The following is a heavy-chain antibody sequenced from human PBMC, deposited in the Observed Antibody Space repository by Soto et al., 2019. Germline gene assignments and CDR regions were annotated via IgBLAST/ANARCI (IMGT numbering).Heavy chain of an antibody. CDR3: ARAPPGDWFDP. V-gene: IGHV3-74*01. D-gene: IGHD3-10*01. J-gene: IGHJ5*02. Sequence: EVQLVESGGALVQPGGSLRLSCAASGFTFSSYWMHWVRQAPGKGLVWVSRINTDGSSTSYADSVKGRFTISRDNAKNTLHLQMNSLRAEDTAVYYCARAPPGDWFDPWGQGTLVTVSS. CDR2: INTDGSST. CDR1: GFTFSSYW.